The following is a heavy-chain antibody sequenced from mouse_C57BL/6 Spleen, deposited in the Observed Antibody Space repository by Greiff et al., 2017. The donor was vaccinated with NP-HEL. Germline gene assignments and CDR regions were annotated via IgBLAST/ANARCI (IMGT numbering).Heavy chain of an antibody. Sequence: QVQLQQPGAELVKPGASVKMSCKASGYTFTSYWITWVKQRPGQGLEWIGGIYPGSGSTNYNEKFKGKATLTVDTSSSTAYMQLSSLTSEDSAVYYCARDYGSSYGYFDVWGKGTTVTVSS. CDR3: ARDYGSSYGYFDV. CDR1: GYTFTSYW. V-gene: IGHV1-55*01. CDR2: IYPGSGST. D-gene: IGHD1-1*01. J-gene: IGHJ1*03.